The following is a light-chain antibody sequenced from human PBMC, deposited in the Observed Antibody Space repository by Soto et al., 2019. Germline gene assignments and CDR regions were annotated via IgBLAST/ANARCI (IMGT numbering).Light chain of an antibody. CDR3: CSYTTSSTYV. Sequence: LTQPASVSGSPGQSIAISCTGTSSDVGAYNYVSWYQQHPGKAPKLMIYDVNNRPSGVSNRFSGSKSGNTASLTISGLQAEDEADYYCCSYTTSSTYVFGTGTKVTVL. J-gene: IGLJ1*01. V-gene: IGLV2-14*03. CDR1: SSDVGAYNY. CDR2: DVN.